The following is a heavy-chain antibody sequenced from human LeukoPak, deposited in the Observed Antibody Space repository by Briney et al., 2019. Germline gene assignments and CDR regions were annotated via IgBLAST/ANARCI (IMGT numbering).Heavy chain of an antibody. CDR2: IYHSGST. CDR3: ARRDSSGYYSYVFDY. CDR1: GGSTSSSNW. D-gene: IGHD3-22*01. J-gene: IGHJ4*02. V-gene: IGHV4-4*02. Sequence: PSETLSLTCAVSGGSTSSSNWWSWVRQPPGKGLEWIGEIYHSGSTNYNPSLKSRVTISVDKSKNQFSLKLSSVTAADTAVYYCARRDSSGYYSYVFDYWGQGTLVTVSS.